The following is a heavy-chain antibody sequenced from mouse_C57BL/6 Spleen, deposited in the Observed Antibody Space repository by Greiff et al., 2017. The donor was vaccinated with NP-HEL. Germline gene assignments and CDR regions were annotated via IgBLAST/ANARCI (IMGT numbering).Heavy chain of an antibody. CDR1: GYTFTSYW. Sequence: VQLQQPGAELVMPGASVKLSCKASGYTFTSYWMHWVKQSPGQGLEWIGEIDPSDSYTNYNQKFKGKSTLTVDKSSSTAYMQLSSLTSEDSAVYYCARSCTVPYGSRFGYFDVWGTGTTVTVSS. D-gene: IGHD1-1*01. J-gene: IGHJ1*03. V-gene: IGHV1-69*01. CDR3: ARSCTVPYGSRFGYFDV. CDR2: IDPSDSYT.